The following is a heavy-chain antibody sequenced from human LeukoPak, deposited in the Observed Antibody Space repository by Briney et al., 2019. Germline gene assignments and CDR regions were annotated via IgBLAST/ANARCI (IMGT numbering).Heavy chain of an antibody. CDR2: IIPILGIA. CDR3: ARGQWLPVFDF. CDR1: GGTFSSYA. J-gene: IGHJ4*02. Sequence: SVKVSCKASGGTFSSYAISWVRQAPGQGLEWMGRIIPILGIANYAQKFQGRVTITADKSTSTAYMELSSLRSEDTAVYYCARGQWLPVFDFWGQGTLVTVSS. V-gene: IGHV1-69*04. D-gene: IGHD3-22*01.